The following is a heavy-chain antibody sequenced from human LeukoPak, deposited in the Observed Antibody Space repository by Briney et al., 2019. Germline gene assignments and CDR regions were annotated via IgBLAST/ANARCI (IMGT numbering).Heavy chain of an antibody. Sequence: GGSLTLSCAASGFTFSIYGMAWVRQAPGKGLEWVANMKQDRIEKYYVDSVKGRFTISRDNAKNSLYLQVNSLRAEDTAVYYCARPTIAAAGNFEYWGQGTLVTVSS. D-gene: IGHD6-13*01. J-gene: IGHJ4*02. CDR1: GFTFSIYG. V-gene: IGHV3-7*05. CDR3: ARPTIAAAGNFEY. CDR2: MKQDRIEK.